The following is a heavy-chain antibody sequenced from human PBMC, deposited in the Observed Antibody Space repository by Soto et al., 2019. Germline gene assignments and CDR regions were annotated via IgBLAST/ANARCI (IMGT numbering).Heavy chain of an antibody. Sequence: SPVKLSCKASGGTISIYAISCGRQAPGQALEWMGGIIPIFGTANYAQKFQGRVTITADEYTSTAYMALRSLSSEDTAVYYCASVGDGYNRFLWGQGTLVTVYS. CDR2: IIPIFGTA. J-gene: IGHJ4*02. D-gene: IGHD5-12*01. CDR3: ASVGDGYNRFL. CDR1: GGTISIYA. V-gene: IGHV1-69*13.